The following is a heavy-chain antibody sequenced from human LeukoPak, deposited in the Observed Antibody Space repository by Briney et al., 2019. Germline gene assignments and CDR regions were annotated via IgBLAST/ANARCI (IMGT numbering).Heavy chain of an antibody. Sequence: SEILSLTCTVSGGSISSYYWSWIRQPPGKGLEWIGYIYTSGSTNYNPSLKSRVTISVDTSKNQFSLKLSSVTAADTAVYYCARMTLYYDFWSPNPGGMDVWGKGTTVTVSS. J-gene: IGHJ6*04. CDR1: GGSISSYY. D-gene: IGHD3-3*01. V-gene: IGHV4-4*09. CDR2: IYTSGST. CDR3: ARMTLYYDFWSPNPGGMDV.